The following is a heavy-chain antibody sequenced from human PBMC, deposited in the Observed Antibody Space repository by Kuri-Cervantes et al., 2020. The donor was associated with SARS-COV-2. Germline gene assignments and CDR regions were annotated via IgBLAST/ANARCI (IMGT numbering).Heavy chain of an antibody. V-gene: IGHV3-30-3*01. J-gene: IGHJ3*02. CDR3: ARGSGVAGTGAFDI. D-gene: IGHD6-19*01. CDR1: GFTFSSYA. Sequence: GGSLRLSCAASGFTFSSYAMHWVRQAPGRGLEWVAVISYDGSNKYYADSVKGRFTIPRDNSKNTLYLQMNSLRAEDTAVYYCARGSGVAGTGAFDIWGQGTMVTVAS. CDR2: ISYDGSNK.